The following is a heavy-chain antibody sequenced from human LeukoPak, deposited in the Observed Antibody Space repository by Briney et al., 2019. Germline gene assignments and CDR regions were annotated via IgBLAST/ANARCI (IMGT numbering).Heavy chain of an antibody. Sequence: SETLSLTCTVSGGSISSSSYYWGWIRQPPGKGLEWIGSIYYSGSTYYNPSLKSRVTISVDTSKNQFSLKLSSVTAADTAVYYCARGLTTVTEEDAFDIWGQGTMVTVSS. CDR3: ARGLTTVTEEDAFDI. CDR2: IYYSGST. V-gene: IGHV4-39*07. D-gene: IGHD4-17*01. CDR1: GGSISSSSYY. J-gene: IGHJ3*02.